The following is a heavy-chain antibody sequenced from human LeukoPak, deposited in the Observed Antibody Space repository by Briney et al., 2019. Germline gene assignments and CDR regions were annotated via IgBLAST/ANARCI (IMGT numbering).Heavy chain of an antibody. CDR3: ARDPNWRSHFDY. V-gene: IGHV1-3*01. J-gene: IGHJ4*02. Sequence: ASVKVSCKASGYTFTGYYMHWVRQAPGQRLEWMGWINAGNGNTKYSQKFQGRVTITRDTSASTAYMELSSLRSEDTAVYYCARDPNWRSHFDYWGQGTLVTVSS. CDR1: GYTFTGYY. D-gene: IGHD1-20*01. CDR2: INAGNGNT.